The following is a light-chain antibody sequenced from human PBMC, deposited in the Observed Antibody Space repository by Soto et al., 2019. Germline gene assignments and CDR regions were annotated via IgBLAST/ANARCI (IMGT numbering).Light chain of an antibody. J-gene: IGKJ5*01. CDR1: QSLLHITGETF. CDR3: LQSTQLPPT. Sequence: DVVMTQTPLSLSVAPGQPASISCKSSQSLLHITGETFLFCYLQKPVQSPQLLIYEVSTRVSGVPDRFSGSGSGTDFTLEISRVETDDVGIYYCLQSTQLPPTFGQGTRLGI. CDR2: EVS. V-gene: IGKV2D-29*02.